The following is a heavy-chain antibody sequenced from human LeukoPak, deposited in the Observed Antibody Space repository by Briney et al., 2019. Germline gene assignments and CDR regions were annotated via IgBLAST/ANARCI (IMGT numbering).Heavy chain of an antibody. CDR3: ARYCSGGSCYPGVFDY. CDR2: INAGNGNT. J-gene: IGHJ4*02. V-gene: IGHV1-3*01. Sequence: GASVKVSCKTSGYTFDNYAINWVRQAPGQGLEWMGWINAGNGNTKYSQKFQGRVTITRDTSASTAYMELSSLRSEDTAVYYCARYCSGGSCYPGVFDYWGQGTLVTASS. CDR1: GYTFDNYA. D-gene: IGHD2-15*01.